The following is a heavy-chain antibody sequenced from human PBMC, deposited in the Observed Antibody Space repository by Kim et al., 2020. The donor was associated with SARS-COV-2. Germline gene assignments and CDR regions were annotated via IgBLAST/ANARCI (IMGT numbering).Heavy chain of an antibody. D-gene: IGHD1-26*01. Sequence: ASVKVSCKVSGFSLSDLSIHWVRQAPGEGLEWMGAPDAGDSGDDEAIYAQRFQGRVRMTGDTSTDTAHMELISLISEDTAVYYCATPNDDTGSSLDFWGQGTPVIVSS. CDR1: GFSLSDLS. J-gene: IGHJ4*02. CDR3: ATPNDDTGSSLDF. V-gene: IGHV1-24*01. CDR2: PDAGDSGDDEA.